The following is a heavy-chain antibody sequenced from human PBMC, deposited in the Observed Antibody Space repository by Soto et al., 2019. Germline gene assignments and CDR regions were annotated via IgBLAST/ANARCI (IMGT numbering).Heavy chain of an antibody. CDR1: GGSISSYY. V-gene: IGHV4-59*01. D-gene: IGHD2-2*01. J-gene: IGHJ4*02. CDR3: ARAALGYCTSTGCSPVFDY. Sequence: QVQLQESGPGLVKPSETLSLTCTVSGGSISSYYWSWIRQPPGKGLEWIGYIYYSGSTNYNPSLQSRVTFSVDTSKNQFSLKLTSVTAADTAVYYCARAALGYCTSTGCSPVFDYWGQGTLVTVSS. CDR2: IYYSGST.